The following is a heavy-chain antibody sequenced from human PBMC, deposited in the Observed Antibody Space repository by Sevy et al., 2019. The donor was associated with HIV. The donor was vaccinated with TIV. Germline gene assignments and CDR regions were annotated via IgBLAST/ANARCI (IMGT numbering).Heavy chain of an antibody. CDR2: ISSNGGGT. Sequence: GGSLRLSCSASGFTFSSYAMHWVRQAPGKGLEYVSAISSNGGGTYYADSVKGRFTISRDNSKNTLYLQMSSLRAEDTAVYYCVKRYSSGWYYFDYWGQGTLVTVSS. D-gene: IGHD6-19*01. CDR1: GFTFSSYA. V-gene: IGHV3-64D*06. J-gene: IGHJ4*02. CDR3: VKRYSSGWYYFDY.